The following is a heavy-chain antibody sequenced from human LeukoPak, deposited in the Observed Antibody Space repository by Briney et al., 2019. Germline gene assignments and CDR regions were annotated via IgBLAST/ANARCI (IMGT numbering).Heavy chain of an antibody. V-gene: IGHV3-53*01. CDR2: IYSGGST. D-gene: IGHD3-10*01. CDR1: GFTVSSNY. Sequence: GGSLRLSCAASGFTVSSNYMRWVRQAPGRGLEWVSAIYSGGSTYYADSVKGRFIISRDNSKNTVYLEVNSLRAEDTAVYYCARALSYGSGSYPIHWGQGTLVTVSP. CDR3: ARALSYGSGSYPIH. J-gene: IGHJ1*01.